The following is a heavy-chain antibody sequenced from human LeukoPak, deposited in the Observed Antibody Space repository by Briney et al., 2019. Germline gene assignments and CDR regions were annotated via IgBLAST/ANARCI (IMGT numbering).Heavy chain of an antibody. Sequence: SETLSLTCTVSGDSISSSSYYWGWIRQPPGKGLEWIGSIYYSGSTYYNPSLKSRVTISVDTSKNQFSLKLSSVTAADTAVYYCARPSPRAEDAFDIWGQGTMVTVSS. CDR3: ARPSPRAEDAFDI. V-gene: IGHV4-39*01. J-gene: IGHJ3*02. CDR2: IYYSGST. D-gene: IGHD6-6*01. CDR1: GDSISSSSYY.